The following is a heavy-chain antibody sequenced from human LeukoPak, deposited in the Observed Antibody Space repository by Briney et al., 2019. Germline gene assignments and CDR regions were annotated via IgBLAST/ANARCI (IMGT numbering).Heavy chain of an antibody. CDR1: GGSFSGYY. Sequence: PSETLPLTCAVYGGSFSGYYWSWIRQPPGKGLEWIGEINHSGSTNYNPSLKSRVTISVDTSKNQFSLKLSSVTAADTAVYYCVRSSPRRYCSSTSCQNWFDPWGQGTLVTVSS. CDR3: VRSSPRRYCSSTSCQNWFDP. D-gene: IGHD2-2*01. CDR2: INHSGST. V-gene: IGHV4-34*01. J-gene: IGHJ5*02.